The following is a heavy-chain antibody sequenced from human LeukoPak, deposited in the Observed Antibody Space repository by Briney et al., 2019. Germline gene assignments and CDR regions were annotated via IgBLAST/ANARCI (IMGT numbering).Heavy chain of an antibody. Sequence: GGSLRLSCAASGFTFSTFAMIWVRQPPGKGLEWVSAISGSGGSTYYADSVRGRFIISRDNSKNTLYLQMNSLRAEDTAVYYCAKGGEWLVSSAYYYYYMDVWGKGTTVTISS. CDR2: ISGSGGST. D-gene: IGHD6-19*01. CDR1: GFTFSTFA. J-gene: IGHJ6*03. V-gene: IGHV3-23*01. CDR3: AKGGEWLVSSAYYYYYMDV.